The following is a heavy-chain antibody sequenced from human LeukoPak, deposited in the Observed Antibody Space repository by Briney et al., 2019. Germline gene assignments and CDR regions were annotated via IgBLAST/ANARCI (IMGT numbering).Heavy chain of an antibody. CDR3: ARAPGETYDILTGYSTGGPGEKDY. J-gene: IGHJ4*02. D-gene: IGHD3-9*01. CDR1: GYTFTGYY. CDR2: INPNSGGT. Sequence: GASVKVSCKASGYTFTGYYMHWVRQAPGQGLEWMGWINPNSGGTNYAQKFQGRVTMTRDTSISTAYMELSRLRSDDTAVYYCARAPGETYDILTGYSTGGPGEKDYWGQGTLVTVSS. V-gene: IGHV1-2*02.